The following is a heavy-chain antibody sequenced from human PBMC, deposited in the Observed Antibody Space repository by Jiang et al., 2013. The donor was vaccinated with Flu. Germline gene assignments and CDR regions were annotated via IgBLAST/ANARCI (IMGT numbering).Heavy chain of an antibody. D-gene: IGHD3-9*01. CDR1: GFTFTSSA. J-gene: IGHJ6*03. Sequence: PEVKKPGTSVKVSCKASGFTFTSSAVQWVRQARGQRLEWIGWIVVGSGNTNYAQKFQERVTITRDMSTSTAYMELSSLRSEDTAVYYCAADGLRYFDWLLSPNYYYYYYMDVWGKGTTVTVSS. CDR2: IVVGSGNT. CDR3: AADGLRYFDWLLSPNYYYYYYMDV. V-gene: IGHV1-58*01.